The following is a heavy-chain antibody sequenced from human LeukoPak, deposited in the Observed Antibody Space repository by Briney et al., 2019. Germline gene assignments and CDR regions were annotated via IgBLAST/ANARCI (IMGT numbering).Heavy chain of an antibody. Sequence: GGSLRLSCAASGFTFSSYGMHWVRQAPGKGLEWVAVISYDGSNKYYADSVRGRFTISRDNSKNTLYLQMNSLRAEDTAVYYCATAHDYGDAYGMDVWGQGTTVTVSS. D-gene: IGHD4-17*01. V-gene: IGHV3-30*03. J-gene: IGHJ6*02. CDR1: GFTFSSYG. CDR2: ISYDGSNK. CDR3: ATAHDYGDAYGMDV.